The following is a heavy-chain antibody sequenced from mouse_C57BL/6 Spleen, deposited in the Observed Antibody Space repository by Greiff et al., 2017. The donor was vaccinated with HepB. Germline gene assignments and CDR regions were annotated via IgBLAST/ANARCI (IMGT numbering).Heavy chain of an antibody. J-gene: IGHJ1*03. V-gene: IGHV6-3*01. Sequence: EVHLVESGGGLVQPGGSMKLSCVASGFTFSNYWMNWVRQSPEKGLEWVAQIRLKSDNYATHYAESVKGRFTITRDDSKSSVYLQMNNLMAEDTGIYYCTGGGYYTGYFDVWGTGTTVTVSS. CDR1: GFTFSNYW. CDR3: TGGGYYTGYFDV. D-gene: IGHD2-3*01. CDR2: IRLKSDNYAT.